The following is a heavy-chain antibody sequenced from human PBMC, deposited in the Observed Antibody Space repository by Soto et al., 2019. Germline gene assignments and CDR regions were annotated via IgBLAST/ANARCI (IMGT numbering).Heavy chain of an antibody. CDR2: IKSKTDGGTT. D-gene: IGHD3-10*01. CDR1: GFTFSNAW. J-gene: IGHJ3*02. V-gene: IGHV3-15*01. Sequence: GGSLRLSCAASGFTFSNAWMSWVRQAPGKGLEWVGRIKSKTDGGTTGYAAPVKGRFTISRDDSKNTLYLQMNSLKTEDTAVYYCTTDLTYYYGSGSPWRDAFDIWGQGTMVTVSS. CDR3: TTDLTYYYGSGSPWRDAFDI.